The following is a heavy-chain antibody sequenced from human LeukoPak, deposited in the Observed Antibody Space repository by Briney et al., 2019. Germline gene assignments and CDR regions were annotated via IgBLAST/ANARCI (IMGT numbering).Heavy chain of an antibody. D-gene: IGHD3-16*02. V-gene: IGHV1-2*06. CDR1: GYTFTGYY. CDR2: INPNSGGT. CDR3: ARGTITFGGVIVPGDAFDI. Sequence: ASVKVSCKASGYTFTGYYMHWVRQAPGQGLEWMGRINPNSGGTNYAQKFQGRVTMTRDTSISTAYIELSRLRSDDTAVYYCARGTITFGGVIVPGDAFDIWGQGTMVTVSS. J-gene: IGHJ3*02.